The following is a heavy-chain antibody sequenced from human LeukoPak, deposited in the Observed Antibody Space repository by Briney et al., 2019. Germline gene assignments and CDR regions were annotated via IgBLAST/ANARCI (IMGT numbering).Heavy chain of an antibody. Sequence: GGSLCLPCTASGFTFSTYTMNWVRQAPGKGLEWVSSISSSSYYIYYADSVKGRFTISRDNAKNSLFLQMNSLRAEDTAVYYCGAAYSGSSPFDYWGQGPLVTVSS. CDR3: GAAYSGSSPFDY. CDR1: GFTFSTYT. D-gene: IGHD1-26*01. CDR2: ISSSSYYI. V-gene: IGHV3-21*01. J-gene: IGHJ4*02.